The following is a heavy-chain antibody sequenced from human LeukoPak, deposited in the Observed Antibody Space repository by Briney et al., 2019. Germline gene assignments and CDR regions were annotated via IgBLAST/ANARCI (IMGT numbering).Heavy chain of an antibody. CDR2: INSDGSIT. Sequence: GGPLRLSCAASGFTYTTYWMHWVRQAPGKGLVWVSHINSDGSITSYADSVKGRFTISRDNAKNTLYLQMNSLRAEDTAVYYCARDAVDTANAVWGQGTTVTVSS. J-gene: IGHJ6*02. V-gene: IGHV3-74*01. D-gene: IGHD5-18*01. CDR1: GFTYTTYW. CDR3: ARDAVDTANAV.